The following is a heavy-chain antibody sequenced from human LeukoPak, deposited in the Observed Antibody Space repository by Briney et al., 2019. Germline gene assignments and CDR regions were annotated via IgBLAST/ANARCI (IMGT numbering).Heavy chain of an antibody. CDR3: ARDPSIFGVVNYAFDI. Sequence: PSETLSLTCTVSGGSISSYYWSWIRQPPGKGLEWIGYIYYSGSTDYNPSLKSRVTISVDTSKNQLSLRLSSVTAADTAVYYCARDPSIFGVVNYAFDIWGQGKMVTVSS. J-gene: IGHJ3*02. D-gene: IGHD3-3*01. V-gene: IGHV4-59*01. CDR1: GGSISSYY. CDR2: IYYSGST.